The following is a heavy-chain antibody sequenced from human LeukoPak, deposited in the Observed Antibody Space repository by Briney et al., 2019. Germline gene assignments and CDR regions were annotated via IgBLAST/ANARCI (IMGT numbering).Heavy chain of an antibody. J-gene: IGHJ4*02. CDR3: AKSSYRGAIAAAGVDY. Sequence: GESLKISCKASGYSFTTNWIGWVRQMPGQGLEWMGIIFPGDSDTRYSPSFQGQVTISADKSISTAYLQLRSLKASDTAIYYCAKSSYRGAIAAAGVDYWGQGTLVTVSS. CDR2: IFPGDSDT. V-gene: IGHV5-51*01. CDR1: GYSFTTNW. D-gene: IGHD6-13*01.